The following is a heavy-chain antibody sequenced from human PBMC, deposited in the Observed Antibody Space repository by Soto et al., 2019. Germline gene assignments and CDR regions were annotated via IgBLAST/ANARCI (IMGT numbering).Heavy chain of an antibody. V-gene: IGHV3-23*01. J-gene: IGHJ4*02. CDR2: ISSSGYST. Sequence: EVQLLESGGDLVQPGVSRRLSCAASGFTFNNYAMSWVRQAPGKGLERVSAISSSGYSTYYADSVKGRFTISRDNSKNTVYLQMNNLRAEDTAVYYCAKGSVVVAAKFDSWGQGTLVTVSS. D-gene: IGHD2-21*02. CDR3: AKGSVVVAAKFDS. CDR1: GFTFNNYA.